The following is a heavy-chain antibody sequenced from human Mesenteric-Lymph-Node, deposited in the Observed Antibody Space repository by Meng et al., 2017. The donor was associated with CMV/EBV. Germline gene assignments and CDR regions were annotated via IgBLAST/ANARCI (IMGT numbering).Heavy chain of an antibody. J-gene: IGHJ4*02. CDR3: ARDDSTDITAPRV. D-gene: IGHD1-14*01. CDR1: GFTFDDYA. CDR2: ISWNSGSI. Sequence: SLKISCAASGFTFDDYAMHWVRQAPGKGLEWVSGISWNSGSIGYADSVKGRFTISRDNAKNSLYLQMNSLRAEDTAVYYCARDDSTDITAPRVWGQGTLVTVSS. V-gene: IGHV3-9*01.